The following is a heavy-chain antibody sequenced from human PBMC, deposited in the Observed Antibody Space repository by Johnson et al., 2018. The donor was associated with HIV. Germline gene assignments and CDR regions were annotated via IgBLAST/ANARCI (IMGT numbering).Heavy chain of an antibody. Sequence: MQLVESGGGLVKPGGSLRLSCAASGITFSNAWMSWVRQAPGKGLEWVANIKQDGSEKYYVDSVKGRFTISRDNAKNSLYLQMNSLRAEDTAVYYCARQQLSRNVAFDIGGQGTMVTVSS. CDR2: IKQDGSEK. CDR3: ARQQLSRNVAFDI. CDR1: GITFSNAW. D-gene: IGHD6-13*01. J-gene: IGHJ3*02. V-gene: IGHV3-7*03.